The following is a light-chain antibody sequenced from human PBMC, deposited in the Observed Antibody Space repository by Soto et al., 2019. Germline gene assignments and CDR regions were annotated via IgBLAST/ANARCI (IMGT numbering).Light chain of an antibody. CDR3: HQYESYSPYT. CDR2: GVS. V-gene: IGKV1-5*01. J-gene: IGKJ2*01. CDR1: QSIGYS. Sequence: EIQMTQSPPTLAASIGERVSITCRASQSIGYSLAWYQQKAGQAPKLLIYGVSSLESGVPSRFSGSGSGTEFTLTVSSLQPEDFATYYCHQYESYSPYTFGQGTNLEIK.